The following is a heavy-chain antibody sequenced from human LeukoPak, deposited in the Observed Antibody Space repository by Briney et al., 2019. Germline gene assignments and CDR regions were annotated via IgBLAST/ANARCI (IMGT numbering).Heavy chain of an antibody. D-gene: IGHD2-15*01. J-gene: IGHJ4*02. Sequence: GGSLRLPCVASGLTFNNYAMSWVRQAPGKGLEWVSVISGNGGSTYYADSVKGRFTISRDDSKNTLYLQMNSLGAEDTALYYCARRSSASCYAAADYWGQGTLVTVSS. V-gene: IGHV3-23*01. CDR2: ISGNGGST. CDR1: GLTFNNYA. CDR3: ARRSSASCYAAADY.